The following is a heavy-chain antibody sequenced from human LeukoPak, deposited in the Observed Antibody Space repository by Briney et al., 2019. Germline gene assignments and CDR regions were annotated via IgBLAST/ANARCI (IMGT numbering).Heavy chain of an antibody. Sequence: APVKVSCKVSGYSLTELSMHWVRQAPGKGLEWMGRFDPEDGETIYAQNFQARVTMTEDTSTDTAYMELSSLRSEDTAVYYCARDLGSVTATDYWGQGTLVTVSS. D-gene: IGHD2-15*01. CDR2: FDPEDGET. J-gene: IGHJ4*02. V-gene: IGHV1-24*01. CDR3: ARDLGSVTATDY. CDR1: GYSLTELS.